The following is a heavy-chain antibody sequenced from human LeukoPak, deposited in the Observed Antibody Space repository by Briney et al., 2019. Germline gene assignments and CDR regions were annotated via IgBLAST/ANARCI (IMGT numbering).Heavy chain of an antibody. D-gene: IGHD6-6*01. Sequence: ASVKVSCKASGYTFTSYYMHWVRQAPGQGLEWMGIINPSGGSTSYAQKFQGRVTMTRDMSTSTVYMELSSLRSEDTAVYYCARGRYSSSGYYYYYMDVWGKGTTVTVSS. V-gene: IGHV1-46*01. CDR3: ARGRYSSSGYYYYYMDV. CDR1: GYTFTSYY. CDR2: INPSGGST. J-gene: IGHJ6*03.